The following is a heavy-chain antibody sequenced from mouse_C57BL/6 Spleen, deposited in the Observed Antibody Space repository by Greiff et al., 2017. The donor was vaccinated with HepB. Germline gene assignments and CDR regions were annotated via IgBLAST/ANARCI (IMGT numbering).Heavy chain of an antibody. Sequence: EVQLVESGPGLVKPSQSLSLTCSVTGYSITSGYYWNWIRQFPGNKLEWKGYISYDGSNNYNPSLKNRISITRDTSKNQFFLKLHSVTTEDTATYYCARGGITTVSFDYCGQGTTLTVSS. D-gene: IGHD1-1*01. CDR2: ISYDGSN. J-gene: IGHJ2*01. V-gene: IGHV3-6*01. CDR3: ARGGITTVSFDY. CDR1: GYSITSGYY.